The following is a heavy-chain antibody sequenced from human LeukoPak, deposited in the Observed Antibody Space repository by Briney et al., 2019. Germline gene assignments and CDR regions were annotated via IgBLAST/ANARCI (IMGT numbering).Heavy chain of an antibody. Sequence: SGTLSLTCAVSGGSISSSNWWSWVRQPPGKGLEWIGGIYHSGSTNYNPSLKSRVTISVDKSKNQFSLKLSSVTAADTAVYYCARASFGYLYYYFGYWGQGTLVTVSS. CDR3: ARASFGYLYYYFGY. CDR1: GGSISSSNW. J-gene: IGHJ4*02. D-gene: IGHD5-18*01. CDR2: IYHSGST. V-gene: IGHV4-4*02.